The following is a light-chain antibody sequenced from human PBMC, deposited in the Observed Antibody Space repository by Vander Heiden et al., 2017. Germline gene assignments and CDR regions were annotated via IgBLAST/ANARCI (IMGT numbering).Light chain of an antibody. V-gene: IGLV1-44*01. Sequence: QSVLTQPPSASGSPGQGVTISCSGSSSNSGSNTVNWYQHPPGTAPNQLIFTNTQRPSGVPDRFSASKSGPSASLAISGLQSEDEGDYFCAAWDDGRNGVIFGGGTKLTVL. J-gene: IGLJ2*01. CDR3: AAWDDGRNGVI. CDR1: SSNSGSNT. CDR2: TNT.